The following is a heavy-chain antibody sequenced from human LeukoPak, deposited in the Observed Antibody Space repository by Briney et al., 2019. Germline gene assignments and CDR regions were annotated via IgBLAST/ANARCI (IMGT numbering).Heavy chain of an antibody. CDR1: GFSLSNARMG. J-gene: IGHJ2*01. V-gene: IGHV2-26*01. D-gene: IGHD2-2*01. CDR2: IFSNDEK. CDR3: ARIRYERTTMDLPYWYFDL. Sequence: SGPTLVNPTETLTLTCTVSGFSLSNARMGVSWIRQPPGKALEWLAHIFSNDEKFYSTSLKSRLTISKDTSKSQVVLTMTNMDPVDTATYYCARIRYERTTMDLPYWYFDLWGRGTLVTVSS.